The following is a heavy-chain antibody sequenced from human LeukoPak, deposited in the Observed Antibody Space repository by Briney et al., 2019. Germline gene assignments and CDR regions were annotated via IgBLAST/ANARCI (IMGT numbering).Heavy chain of an antibody. J-gene: IGHJ4*02. Sequence: PGGSLRLSCAASGFTFDDYAMHWVRQVPGKGLEWVSLISGDGGSTYYADSVKGRFTISRDNSKNSLYLQMNSLRTEDTALYYCAQGDSSGYYYTYWGRGTLVTVSS. CDR2: ISGDGGST. D-gene: IGHD3-22*01. CDR1: GFTFDDYA. CDR3: AQGDSSGYYYTY. V-gene: IGHV3-43*02.